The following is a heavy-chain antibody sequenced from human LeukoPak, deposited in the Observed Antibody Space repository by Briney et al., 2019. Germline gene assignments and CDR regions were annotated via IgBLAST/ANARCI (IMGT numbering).Heavy chain of an antibody. V-gene: IGHV4-4*02. CDR3: ASGDYYRAAFDY. D-gene: IGHD2-21*02. CDR1: GGSISSSNW. J-gene: IGHJ4*02. CDR2: INHSGST. Sequence: SETLSLTCAVSGGSISSSNWWSWVRQPPGKGLEWIGEINHSGSTNYNPSLKSRVTISVDTSKNQFSLKLSSVTAADTAVYYCASGDYYRAAFDYWGQGTLVTVSS.